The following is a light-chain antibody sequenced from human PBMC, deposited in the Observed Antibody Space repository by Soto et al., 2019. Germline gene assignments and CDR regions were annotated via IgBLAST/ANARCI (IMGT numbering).Light chain of an antibody. CDR3: HQYDSSPHT. CDR1: QSVSSSY. V-gene: IGKV3-20*01. Sequence: EIVLTQSPGTLSLSPGERATLSCRASQSVSSSYLAWYQHKPGQAPRLLIYGASSRATGIPDRFSGSGSGTDVTLTISRLEPEDFAVYYCHQYDSSPHTFGGRTKVEIK. J-gene: IGKJ4*01. CDR2: GAS.